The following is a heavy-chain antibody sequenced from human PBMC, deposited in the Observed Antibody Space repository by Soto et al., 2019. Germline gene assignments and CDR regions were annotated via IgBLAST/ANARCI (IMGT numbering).Heavy chain of an antibody. CDR3: ARSNLWFGELLSTFDY. D-gene: IGHD3-10*01. CDR2: ISSNGGST. Sequence: EVQLVESGGGLVQPGGSLRLSCAASGFTFSSYAMHWVRQAPGKGLEYVSAISSNGGSTYYANSVKGRFTISRDNSKNTLYLQMGSLRAEDMAVYYCARSNLWFGELLSTFDYWGQGTLVTVSS. J-gene: IGHJ4*02. V-gene: IGHV3-64*01. CDR1: GFTFSSYA.